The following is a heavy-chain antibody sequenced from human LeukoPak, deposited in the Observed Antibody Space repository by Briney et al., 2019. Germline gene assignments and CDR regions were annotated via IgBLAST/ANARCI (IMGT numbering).Heavy chain of an antibody. CDR2: IIPIFGTA. D-gene: IGHD3-3*01. J-gene: IGHJ6*02. CDR3: ARRDFTIFGVVPPYYGMDV. V-gene: IGHV1-69*13. Sequence: ASVKVSRKASGGTFSSYAISWVRQAPGQGLEWMGGIIPIFGTANYAQKFQGRVTITADESTSTAYMELSSLRSEDTAVYYCARRDFTIFGVVPPYYGMDVWGQGTTVTVSS. CDR1: GGTFSSYA.